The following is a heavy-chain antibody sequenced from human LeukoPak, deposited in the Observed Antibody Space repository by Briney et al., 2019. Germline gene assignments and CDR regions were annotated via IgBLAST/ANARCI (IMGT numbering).Heavy chain of an antibody. V-gene: IGHV3-23*01. CDR1: GITNNSHS. CDR3: AKGAYVGGSSGYYPI. J-gene: IGHJ3*01. Sequence: QAGGSLRLSCAASGITNNSHSMTWVRQAPGKGLEWLSSISGSGNSAYYADSVKGRFTISRDKSKSTLSLQMNSLRVEDTAVYYCAKGAYVGGSSGYYPIWGQRTMVTVSS. CDR2: ISGSGNSA. D-gene: IGHD3-22*01.